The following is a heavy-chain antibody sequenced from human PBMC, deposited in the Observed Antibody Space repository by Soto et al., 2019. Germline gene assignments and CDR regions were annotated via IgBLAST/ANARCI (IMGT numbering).Heavy chain of an antibody. J-gene: IGHJ6*02. V-gene: IGHV6-1*01. Sequence: QVQLQQSGPGLVKPSQTLSLTCAISGDSVSSDSAAWNWIRQSPSRGLEWLGRTYYRSKWYNDYSVSVSGRITINPATSKNHFSLQLISVTPEDTAVYYCVRSRVFIAVAGMATYYYYYGMDVWGQGTTVTVSS. CDR2: TYYRSKWYN. CDR3: VRSRVFIAVAGMATYYYYYGMDV. CDR1: GDSVSSDSAA. D-gene: IGHD6-19*01.